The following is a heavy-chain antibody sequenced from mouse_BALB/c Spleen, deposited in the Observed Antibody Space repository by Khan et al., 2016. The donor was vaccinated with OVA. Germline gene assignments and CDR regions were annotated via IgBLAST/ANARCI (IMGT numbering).Heavy chain of an antibody. CDR2: IYPGDGST. J-gene: IGHJ4*01. D-gene: IGHD2-4*01. CDR1: GYTFTAYD. V-gene: IGHV1S56*01. CDR3: AREGLREVAVDY. Sequence: QVQLKQSGPELVKPGALVKISCKASGYTFTAYDINWVKQRPGQGLEWIGWIYPGDGSTTYNENFMGKATLTADTSSNTAYMQLSSLTSEKSAVYFSAREGLREVAVDYWGQGTSGSVAT.